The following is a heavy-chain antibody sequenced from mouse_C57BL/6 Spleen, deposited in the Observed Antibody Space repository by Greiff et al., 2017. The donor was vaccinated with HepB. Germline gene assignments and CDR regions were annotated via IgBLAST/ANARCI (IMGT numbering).Heavy chain of an antibody. CDR3: ASNILTGTIDY. D-gene: IGHD4-1*01. CDR1: GFTFSSYA. CDR2: ISDGGSYT. V-gene: IGHV5-4*03. J-gene: IGHJ2*01. Sequence: EVMLVESGGGLVKPGGSLKLSCAASGFTFSSYAMSWVRQTPEKRLEWVATISDGGSYTYYPDNVKGRFTISRDNAKNNLYLQMSHLKPEDTAMYHCASNILTGTIDYWSQGTTLTVSS.